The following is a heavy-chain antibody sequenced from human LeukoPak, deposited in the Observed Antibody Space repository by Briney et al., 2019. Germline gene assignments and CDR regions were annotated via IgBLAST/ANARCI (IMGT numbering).Heavy chain of an antibody. CDR3: ARSRASGRSGFDY. Sequence: GSLRLSCAASGLTVSSYSMNWARQAPGKGLEWVSYISSSSSTIYYADSVKGRFTISRDNAKNSLYLQMNSLRDEDTAVYYCARSRASGRSGFDYWGQGTLVTVSS. D-gene: IGHD2-15*01. CDR1: GLTVSSYS. J-gene: IGHJ4*02. CDR2: ISSSSSTI. V-gene: IGHV3-48*02.